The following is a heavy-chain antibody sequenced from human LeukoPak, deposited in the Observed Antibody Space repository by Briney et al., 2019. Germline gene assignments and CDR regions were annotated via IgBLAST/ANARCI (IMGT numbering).Heavy chain of an antibody. J-gene: IGHJ3*01. D-gene: IGHD2-15*01. Sequence: SETLTLTCTVSGASLARDMYHWGWVRQSPGKGLEWLGTIYYDGSTFYSPSFKSRVTISINASKKQLSLNLASVTAADTAVYYCARRGDAWQILYSFDVWGQGTAVIVSS. CDR3: ARRGDAWQILYSFDV. CDR2: IYYDGST. CDR1: GASLARDMYH. V-gene: IGHV4-39*01.